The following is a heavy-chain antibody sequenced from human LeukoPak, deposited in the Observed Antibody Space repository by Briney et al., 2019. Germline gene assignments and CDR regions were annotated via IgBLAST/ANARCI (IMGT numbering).Heavy chain of an antibody. D-gene: IGHD3-9*01. CDR1: GFTFSNYA. CDR2: IRYDGSNK. CDR3: AKENGALNYDIPSHDAFDI. V-gene: IGHV3-30*02. Sequence: PGGSLRLSCAASGFTFSNYAMHWVRQAPGKGLEWVAFIRYDGSNKYYADSVKGRFTISRDNSKNTLYLQMNSLRAEDTAVYYCAKENGALNYDIPSHDAFDIWGQGTMVTVSS. J-gene: IGHJ3*02.